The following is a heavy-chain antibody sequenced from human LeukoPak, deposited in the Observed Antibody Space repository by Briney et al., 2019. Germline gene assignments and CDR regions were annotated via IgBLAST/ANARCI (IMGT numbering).Heavy chain of an antibody. Sequence: GGSLRLSCAASGFTFSSYAMHWVRQAPGKGLEYVSAISSNGGSTYYANSVKGRFTISRDNSKNTLYLQMGSLRAEDMAVYYCARPARPDFYYYMDVWGKGTTVTVSS. D-gene: IGHD6-6*01. V-gene: IGHV3-64*01. CDR1: GFTFSSYA. CDR3: ARPARPDFYYYMDV. CDR2: ISSNGGST. J-gene: IGHJ6*03.